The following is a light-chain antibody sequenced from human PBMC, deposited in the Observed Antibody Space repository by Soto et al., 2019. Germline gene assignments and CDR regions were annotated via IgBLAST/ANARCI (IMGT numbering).Light chain of an antibody. V-gene: IGKV3-20*01. CDR3: QQYGSSQT. Sequence: EIVLTQSPGTLSLSPGERATLSCRASQSVSSSYLAWYQQKPGEAPRLLIYGASSRATGLPDRFSGSGSGTDFPPTSSRLEAEDFAVYYCQQYGSSQTFGQGTKVEIK. J-gene: IGKJ1*01. CDR1: QSVSSSY. CDR2: GAS.